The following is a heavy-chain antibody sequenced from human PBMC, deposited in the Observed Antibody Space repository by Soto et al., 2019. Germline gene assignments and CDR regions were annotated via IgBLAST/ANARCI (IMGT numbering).Heavy chain of an antibody. CDR1: GGSISSGDYY. V-gene: IGHV4-30-4*01. CDR2: IYYSGST. J-gene: IGHJ5*02. Sequence: TSETLSLTCTVSGGSISSGDYYWSWIRQPPGKGLEWIGYIYYSGSTYYNPSLKSRVTISVDTSKNQFSLKLSSVTAADTAVYYCARATRGSIRFDPWGQGTLVTVSS. D-gene: IGHD1-26*01. CDR3: ARATRGSIRFDP.